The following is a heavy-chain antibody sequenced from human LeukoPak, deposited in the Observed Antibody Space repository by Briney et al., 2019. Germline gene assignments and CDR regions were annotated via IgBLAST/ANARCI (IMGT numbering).Heavy chain of an antibody. D-gene: IGHD2-2*01. Sequence: GGSLRLSCAASGFTFSTYGVYWVRQAPGKGLEWVSSNSGGSSYYADSVKGRFTISRDNSKNTLYLQMDSLRAEDTAVYYCARGCGSASCPYFFDNWGQGTLVTVSS. J-gene: IGHJ4*02. CDR2: NSGGSS. CDR3: ARGCGSASCPYFFDN. V-gene: IGHV3-23*01. CDR1: GFTFSTYG.